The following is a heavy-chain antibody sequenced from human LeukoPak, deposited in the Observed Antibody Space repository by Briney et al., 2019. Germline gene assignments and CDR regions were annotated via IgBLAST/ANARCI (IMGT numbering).Heavy chain of an antibody. D-gene: IGHD3-22*01. J-gene: IGHJ5*02. Sequence: ASVKVSCKASGYTFTSYYMHWVRQAPGQGLEWMGIINPSGGSTSYAQKFQGRVTMTRDMSTSTVYMERSSLRSEDTAVYYCARDIYDSSGYYYIWFDPWGQGTLVTVSS. CDR3: ARDIYDSSGYYYIWFDP. CDR1: GYTFTSYY. CDR2: INPSGGST. V-gene: IGHV1-46*01.